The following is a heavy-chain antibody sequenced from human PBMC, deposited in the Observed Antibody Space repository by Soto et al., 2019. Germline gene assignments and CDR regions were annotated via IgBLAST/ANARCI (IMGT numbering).Heavy chain of an antibody. J-gene: IGHJ6*02. Sequence: GASVKVSCKASGYTFTSYGISWVRQAPGQGLEWMGWTSAYNGNTNYAQKLQGRVTMTTDTSTSTAYMELRSLRSDDTAVYYCARARLTWIQLWSPYYRMDVWGQGTTVTVSS. V-gene: IGHV1-18*01. CDR3: ARARLTWIQLWSPYYRMDV. D-gene: IGHD5-18*01. CDR2: TSAYNGNT. CDR1: GYTFTSYG.